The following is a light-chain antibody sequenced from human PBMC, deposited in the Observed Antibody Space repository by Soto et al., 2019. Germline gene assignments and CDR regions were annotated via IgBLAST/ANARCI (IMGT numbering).Light chain of an antibody. Sequence: QSALTQPASVSGSPGQSITISCTGTSSDVGGYNYVSWYQQHPGKAPKLMIYEVSNRPSGVSNRFSGSKSGNTASLTISGLQAEDEADYYCSSYTSSSTSSVFGTVTKLTVL. V-gene: IGLV2-14*01. CDR3: SSYTSSSTSSV. CDR1: SSDVGGYNY. CDR2: EVS. J-gene: IGLJ1*01.